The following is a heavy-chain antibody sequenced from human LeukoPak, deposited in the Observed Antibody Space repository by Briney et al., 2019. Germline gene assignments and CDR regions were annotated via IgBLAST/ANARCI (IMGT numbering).Heavy chain of an antibody. CDR2: ISGSGGST. V-gene: IGHV3-23*01. CDR3: AKDPEGGYSYGYSFDY. D-gene: IGHD5-18*01. Sequence: PGASLRLSCAASGFTFSSYAMSWVRQAPGKGLEWASAISGSGGSTYYADSVKGRFTISRDNSKNTLYLQMNSLRAEDTAVYYCAKDPEGGYSYGYSFDYWGQGTLVTVSS. CDR1: GFTFSSYA. J-gene: IGHJ4*02.